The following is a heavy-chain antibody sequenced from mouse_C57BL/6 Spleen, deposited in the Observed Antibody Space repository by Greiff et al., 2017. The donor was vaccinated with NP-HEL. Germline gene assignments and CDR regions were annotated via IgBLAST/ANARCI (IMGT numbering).Heavy chain of an antibody. CDR3: ARKGAYGSSYWYFDV. J-gene: IGHJ1*03. V-gene: IGHV2-9-1*01. D-gene: IGHD1-1*01. CDR2: RWTGGGT. Sequence: VKLMESGPGLVAPSQSLSITCNVSGFSLTSYAISWVRQTPGKVLEWLGVRWTGGGTHYKSAINYRLSIIKDNSKRQVFVKMKILQTDDTARYYCARKGAYGSSYWYFDVWGTGTTVTVSS. CDR1: GFSLTSYA.